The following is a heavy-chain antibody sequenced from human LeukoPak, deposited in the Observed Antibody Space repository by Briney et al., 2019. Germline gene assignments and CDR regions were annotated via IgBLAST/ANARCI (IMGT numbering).Heavy chain of an antibody. CDR2: IYTSGST. V-gene: IGHV4-4*07. CDR1: GGSISSYY. D-gene: IGHD3-22*01. Sequence: SETLSLTRTVSGGSISSYYWSWIRQPAGKGLEWIGRIYTSGSTNYNPSLESRVTMSVDTSKNQFSLKLSSVTAADTAVYYCARGSAVVSAFDYWGQGTLVTVSS. CDR3: ARGSAVVSAFDY. J-gene: IGHJ4*02.